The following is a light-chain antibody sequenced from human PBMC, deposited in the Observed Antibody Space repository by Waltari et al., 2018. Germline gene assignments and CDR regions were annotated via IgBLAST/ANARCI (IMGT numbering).Light chain of an antibody. Sequence: EIVLTQSPGTLSLSPGERATLSCRASQSVSSSYLAWYQQKPGQAPRLLIYGASSRFTGIPDRFSGSGSGTDFTLTISRLEPEDFPVYYCQQYGSSPWTFGQGTKVEIK. J-gene: IGKJ1*01. CDR3: QQYGSSPWT. CDR1: QSVSSSY. CDR2: GAS. V-gene: IGKV3-20*01.